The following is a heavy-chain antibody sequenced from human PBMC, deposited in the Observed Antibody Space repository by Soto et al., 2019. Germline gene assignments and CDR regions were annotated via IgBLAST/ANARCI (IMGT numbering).Heavy chain of an antibody. CDR2: IYHRGST. Sequence: PSETLSLTCAVSGGSISSGGYSWRWIRQPPGKGLEWIGYIYHRGSTYYNPSLKSRVTISVDRSKNQFSLKHRYLTAAATPVYYCATDPSPGLGSGYYSIGMGVWGQGTTVTVSS. J-gene: IGHJ6*02. CDR1: GGSISSGGYS. V-gene: IGHV4-30-2*01. CDR3: ATDPSPGLGSGYYSIGMGV. D-gene: IGHD3-3*01.